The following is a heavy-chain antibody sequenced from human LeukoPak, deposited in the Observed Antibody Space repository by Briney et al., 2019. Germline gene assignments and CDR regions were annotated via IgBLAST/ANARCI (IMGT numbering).Heavy chain of an antibody. CDR3: ARHPTTAAAGTSDWFDP. V-gene: IGHV5-10-1*01. CDR2: IDPSDSYT. J-gene: IGHJ5*02. D-gene: IGHD6-13*01. Sequence: GESLKISCKGSGYSFTSYWISRVRQMPGKGLEWMGRIDPSDSYTNYSPSFQGHVTISADKSISTAYLQWSSLKASDTAMYYCARHPTTAAAGTSDWFDPWGQGTLVTVSS. CDR1: GYSFTSYW.